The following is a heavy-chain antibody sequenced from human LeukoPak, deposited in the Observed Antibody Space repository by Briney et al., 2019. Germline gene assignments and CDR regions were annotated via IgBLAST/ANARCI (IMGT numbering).Heavy chain of an antibody. V-gene: IGHV5-10-1*01. Sequence: GESLKISCKGSGSRFTSYWVSWVRQMPGKGLEWMGRIDPSDSYTNYSPSFQGHVTISADKSISTAYLQWSSLKASDTAMYYCARKNYYGSGSYNYWGQGTLVTVSS. CDR2: IDPSDSYT. CDR3: ARKNYYGSGSYNY. J-gene: IGHJ4*02. D-gene: IGHD3-10*01. CDR1: GSRFTSYW.